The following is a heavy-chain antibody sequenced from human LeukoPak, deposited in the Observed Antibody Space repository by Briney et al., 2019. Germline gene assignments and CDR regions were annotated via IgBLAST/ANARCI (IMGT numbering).Heavy chain of an antibody. CDR2: IIPILGIA. CDR1: GGTFSSYA. J-gene: IGHJ6*02. CDR3: ARDYGDYFHYKDYYYGMDV. V-gene: IGHV1-69*04. D-gene: IGHD4-17*01. Sequence: SVKVSCKASGGTFSSYAISWVRQAPGQGLEWMGRIIPILGIANYAQKFQGRVTITADKSTSTAYMELSSLRSEDTAVYYCARDYGDYFHYKDYYYGMDVWGQGTTVTVSS.